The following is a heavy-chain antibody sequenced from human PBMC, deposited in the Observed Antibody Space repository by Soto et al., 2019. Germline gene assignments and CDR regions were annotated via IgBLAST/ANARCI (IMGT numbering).Heavy chain of an antibody. J-gene: IGHJ4*02. CDR1: GFTFSSYA. CDR2: ISSNGGST. CDR3: ARGPGYYFDY. V-gene: IGHV3-64*01. Sequence: EVQLVESGGGLVQPGGSLGLSCAASGFTFSSYAMHWVRQAPGKGLAYVSAISSNGGSTYYANSVKGRFTISSDNSKNTLYLQMGRLRAEDMAVYYCARGPGYYFDYWGQGTLVTVSS.